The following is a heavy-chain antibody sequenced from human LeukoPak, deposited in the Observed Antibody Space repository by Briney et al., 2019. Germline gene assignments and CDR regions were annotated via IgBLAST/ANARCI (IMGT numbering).Heavy chain of an antibody. J-gene: IGHJ5*02. V-gene: IGHV3-7*01. D-gene: IGHD6-13*01. CDR3: ASIQSSSIWYLLS. CDR1: GFTFSTYW. CDR2: IKQDESEK. Sequence: GGSLRLSCAASGFTFSTYWMSWVRQAPGKGLEWVANIKQDESEKYYADSVKGRFTISRDNAKNSLYLQMNSLRAEDTAVYFCASIQSSSIWYLLSWGQGTLVTVSS.